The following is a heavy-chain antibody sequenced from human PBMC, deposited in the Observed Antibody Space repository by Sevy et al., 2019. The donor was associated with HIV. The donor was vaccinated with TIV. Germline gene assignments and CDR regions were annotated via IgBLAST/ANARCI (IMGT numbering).Heavy chain of an antibody. J-gene: IGHJ4*02. D-gene: IGHD3-16*01. Sequence: GGSLRLSCTTSGFTFGDYAMSWVRQAPGKGLEWVAFLKSKAYGGTLDDAASVKGRFTISRDDSKSIAHLQMNDLKTEDTAIYYCTRGKGAQSIFDYWGQGALVTVSS. V-gene: IGHV3-49*04. CDR1: GFTFGDYA. CDR2: LKSKAYGGTL. CDR3: TRGKGAQSIFDY.